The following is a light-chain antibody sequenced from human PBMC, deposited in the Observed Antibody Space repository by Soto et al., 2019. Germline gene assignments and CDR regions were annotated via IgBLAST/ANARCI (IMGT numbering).Light chain of an antibody. CDR3: QHYNSYSEA. CDR1: QYISTK. J-gene: IGKJ1*01. CDR2: GAS. Sequence: VLTQSPDSLSLSPGERATLFCRSNQYISTKLAWYQQKPGRAPRLLFSGASSRATDTPDRFSGSGSGTDFTLIISSLQPDDFATYYCQHYNSYSEAFGQGTKVELK. V-gene: IGKV3D-15*01.